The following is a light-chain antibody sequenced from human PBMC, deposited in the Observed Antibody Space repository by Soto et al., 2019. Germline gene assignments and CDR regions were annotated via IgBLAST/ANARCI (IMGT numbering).Light chain of an antibody. J-gene: IGKJ1*01. CDR2: NAS. CDR1: QSVSSSY. CDR3: QQYGSSPQT. Sequence: EIVLTQSPGTLSLSPGERATLSCRASQSVSSSYLAWYQQKPGQAPRLLIYNASNRATGIPDRFSGSGSGTDFTLTISRLEPEDFAVYYCQQYGSSPQTFGQGTNVEIK. V-gene: IGKV3-20*01.